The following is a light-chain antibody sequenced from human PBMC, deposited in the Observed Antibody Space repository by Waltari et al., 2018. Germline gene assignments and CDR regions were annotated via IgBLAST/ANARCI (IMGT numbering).Light chain of an antibody. V-gene: IGLV2-8*01. CDR3: SSYGGSNNLV. Sequence: QYALTQPPSASGSPGQSVTISCTGTTSDVGGSNYVSWYQPHPGKAPKVMIYEVSKRPSGVPDRFSGSKSGNTASLTVSGVQAEDEADYYCSSYGGSNNLVFGGGTKLTVL. CDR1: TSDVGGSNY. CDR2: EVS. J-gene: IGLJ3*02.